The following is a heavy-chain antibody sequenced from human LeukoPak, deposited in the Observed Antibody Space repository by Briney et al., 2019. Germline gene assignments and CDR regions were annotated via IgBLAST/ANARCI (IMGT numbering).Heavy chain of an antibody. CDR1: GFTFSSYS. Sequence: GSLRLSCAASGFTFSSYSMNWVRQAPGKGLEWVSYISSSSSTIYYADSVKGRFTISRDNAKNSLYLQMNSLRAEDTAVYYCARGDKPYYYDSSGYYNWGQGTLVTVSS. CDR2: ISSSSSTI. CDR3: ARGDKPYYYDSSGYYN. V-gene: IGHV3-48*04. J-gene: IGHJ4*02. D-gene: IGHD3-22*01.